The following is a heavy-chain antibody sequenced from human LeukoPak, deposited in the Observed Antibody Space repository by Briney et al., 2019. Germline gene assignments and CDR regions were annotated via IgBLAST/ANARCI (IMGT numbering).Heavy chain of an antibody. CDR1: GGSISSGGYY. CDR3: ARARSAAGNFDY. V-gene: IGHV4-31*03. D-gene: IGHD6-13*01. CDR2: IYYSGST. J-gene: IGHJ4*02. Sequence: SETLSLTCTVSGGSISSGGYYWSWIRQHPGEGPEWIGYIYYSGSTHYNPSLKSRVTISADTSKNQFSLKLSSVTAADTAVYYCARARSAAGNFDYWGQGTLVTVSS.